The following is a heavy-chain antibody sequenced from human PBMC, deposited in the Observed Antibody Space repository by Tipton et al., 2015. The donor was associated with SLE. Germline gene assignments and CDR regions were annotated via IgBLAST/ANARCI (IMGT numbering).Heavy chain of an antibody. V-gene: IGHV3-23*01. CDR1: RFTFSNYA. J-gene: IGHJ5*02. CDR2: ISGSTGST. D-gene: IGHD3-10*01. CDR3: ARDQGSYFDTAGEGFDP. Sequence: SLRLSCAASRFTFSNYAMTWVRQAPGRGLEWVSVISGSTGSTFYADSVKGRLTISRDNSKNTLYLQMNSLRAEDTAVYYCARDQGSYFDTAGEGFDPWGQGTLVTVSS.